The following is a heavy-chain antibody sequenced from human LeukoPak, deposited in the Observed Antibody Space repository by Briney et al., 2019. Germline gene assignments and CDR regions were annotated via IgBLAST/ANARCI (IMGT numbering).Heavy chain of an antibody. D-gene: IGHD3-16*01. CDR3: ARDVSYAFDN. CDR1: GFTFSIFS. J-gene: IGHJ4*02. CDR2: ISGRSGTI. V-gene: IGHV3-48*01. Sequence: GGSLRLSCAASGFTFSIFSMNWVRQAPGKGLECVSYISGRSGTISYADSVKGRFTISADYAKNSLFLQMNSVRAEDTAVYYCARDVSYAFDNWGQGTLVTVSS.